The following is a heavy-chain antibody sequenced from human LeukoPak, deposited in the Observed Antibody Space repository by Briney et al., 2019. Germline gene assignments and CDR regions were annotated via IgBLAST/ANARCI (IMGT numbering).Heavy chain of an antibody. J-gene: IGHJ4*02. D-gene: IGHD3-22*01. CDR2: ISYSGRT. CDR3: ARSYYDYREIDY. V-gene: IGHV4-39*01. Sequence: PSETLSLTCSVSVGSFKTSRYYWGWIRQTPGKGLEWLGSISYSGRTFYSPSLKSRVTISVDTSNNQFSLNLYSVSDADTAVFYCARSYYDYREIDYWGQGTLVTVSS. CDR1: VGSFKTSRYY.